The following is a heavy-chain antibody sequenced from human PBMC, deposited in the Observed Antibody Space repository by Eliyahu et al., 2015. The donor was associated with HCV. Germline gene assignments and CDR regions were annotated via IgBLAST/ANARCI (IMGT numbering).Heavy chain of an antibody. D-gene: IGHD1-26*01. CDR1: GYTXTSYD. J-gene: IGHJ4*02. CDR2: MNPNSGNT. V-gene: IGHV1-8*01. Sequence: QVQLVQSGAEVKKPGASVKVSCKASGYTXTSYDINWVRQATGQGLEWMGWMNPNSGNTGYAQKFQGRVTMTRNTSISTAYMELSSLRSEDTAVYYCARLWEKDYNFDYWGQGTLVTVSS. CDR3: ARLWEKDYNFDY.